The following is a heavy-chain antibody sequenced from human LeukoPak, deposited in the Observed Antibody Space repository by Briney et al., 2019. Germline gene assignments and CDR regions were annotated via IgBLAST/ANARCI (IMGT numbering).Heavy chain of an antibody. CDR1: DYTFNRYG. CDR2: ISAKNGNT. Sequence: ASVKVSCKASDYTFNRYGISWVRQAPGQGLEWMGWISAKNGNTIYAQKVQGRVTMTTDTSTSTAYMELRSLRSDDTGIYYCARDTEWEKNPDYFDCWGQGTLVTVSS. V-gene: IGHV1-18*01. CDR3: ARDTEWEKNPDYFDC. J-gene: IGHJ4*02. D-gene: IGHD1-26*01.